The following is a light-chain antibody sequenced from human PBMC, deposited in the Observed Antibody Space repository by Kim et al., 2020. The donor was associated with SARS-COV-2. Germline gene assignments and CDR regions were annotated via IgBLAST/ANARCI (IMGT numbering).Light chain of an antibody. J-gene: IGLJ2*01. CDR2: GKN. CDR1: SLRSDY. CDR3: NSRDSNDNVV. Sequence: VALGQTGRSTCQGDSLRSDYATGYQQKPGQAPVLVIYGKNNRPSGIPDRFRGSSSGNTASLTITGTQAGDEADYYCNSRDSNDNVVFGGGTQLTVL. V-gene: IGLV3-19*01.